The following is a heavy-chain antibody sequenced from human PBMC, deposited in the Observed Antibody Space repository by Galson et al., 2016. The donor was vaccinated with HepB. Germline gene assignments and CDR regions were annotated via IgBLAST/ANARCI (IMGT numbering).Heavy chain of an antibody. D-gene: IGHD2-15*01. Sequence: SQRLSCAASGLTVSSNYMSWVRQAPGKGLECVSVIYSGGGTYYADSVQGRFTISRDNSKNTVFLEMNSLRAEDMAVYYCGTESYLKGHSIVVAAPSQTWGRGTLVTVSS. CDR1: GLTVSSNY. CDR2: IYSGGGT. CDR3: GTESYLKGHSIVVAAPSQT. V-gene: IGHV3-53*01. J-gene: IGHJ5*02.